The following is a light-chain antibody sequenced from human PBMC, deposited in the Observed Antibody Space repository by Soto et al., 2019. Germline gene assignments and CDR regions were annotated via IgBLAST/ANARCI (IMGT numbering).Light chain of an antibody. V-gene: IGKV3-15*01. Sequence: EIVMTQSPATLALSPGERATLSCRASQSVGSKLAWYQQKPGQAPRLLIYGASTRATAIPARFSGSGSGTEFTLTISSLQSEDFAVYYCQQYNNRPPLIFGGGTKVDIK. CDR1: QSVGSK. CDR2: GAS. J-gene: IGKJ4*01. CDR3: QQYNNRPPLI.